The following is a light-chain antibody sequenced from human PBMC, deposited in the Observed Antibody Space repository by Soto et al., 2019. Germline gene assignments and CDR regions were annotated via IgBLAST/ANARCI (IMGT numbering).Light chain of an antibody. V-gene: IGKV3-20*01. CDR1: QTVTSNF. J-gene: IGKJ1*01. CDR2: AAN. Sequence: EIVLTQSPGTLSVSPGERAALSCKASQTVTSNFLAWYQQKPGQAPRLLIYAANIRTTDSPYRLTGSGSRTDFNLTISSLEPEDSGLYYCQQYAGAPWTFGPGPRVEIK. CDR3: QQYAGAPWT.